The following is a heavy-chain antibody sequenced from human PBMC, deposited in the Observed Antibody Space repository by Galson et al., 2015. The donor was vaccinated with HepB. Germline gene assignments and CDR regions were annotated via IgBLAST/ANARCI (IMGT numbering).Heavy chain of an antibody. Sequence: TLSLTCTVSGGSISSSSYYWGWIRQPPGKGLEWIGSIYYSGSTYYNPSLKSRVTISVDTSKNQFSLKLSSVTAADTTVYYCAAQYSSSSGDWFDPWGQGTLVTVSS. V-gene: IGHV4-39*01. CDR3: AAQYSSSSGDWFDP. J-gene: IGHJ5*02. CDR2: IYYSGST. D-gene: IGHD6-6*01. CDR1: GGSISSSSYY.